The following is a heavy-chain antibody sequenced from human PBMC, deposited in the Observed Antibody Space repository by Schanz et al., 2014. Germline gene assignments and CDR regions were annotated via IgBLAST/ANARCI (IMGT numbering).Heavy chain of an antibody. Sequence: EVQLVESGGGLVKPGGSLTLSCAASRFTVTNAWMSWVRQAPGKGLEWVSAMNESHSTIYYADSVRGRFTISRDNAKRSLFLQMNSLRVEDTAVYFCVSQTGSPNYWGQGTLVTVSS. J-gene: IGHJ4*02. D-gene: IGHD6-13*01. V-gene: IGHV3-48*04. CDR2: MNESHSTI. CDR3: VSQTGSPNY. CDR1: RFTVTNAW.